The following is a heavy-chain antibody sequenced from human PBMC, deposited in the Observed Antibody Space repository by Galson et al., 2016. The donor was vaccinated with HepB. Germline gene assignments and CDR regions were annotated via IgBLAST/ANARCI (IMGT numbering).Heavy chain of an antibody. V-gene: IGHV4-4*02. CDR3: ARQRRGGPSDY. CDR1: GVSLSSSDW. Sequence: SETLSLTCAVSGVSLSSSDWWSWVRQPPGRGLEWIGQILHSGRVNYTPSLGSRVTISVDRSNNHFSLRLTSVTAADTALYYCARQRRGGPSDYWGQGMLVIVSS. CDR2: ILHSGRV. J-gene: IGHJ4*02. D-gene: IGHD5-24*01.